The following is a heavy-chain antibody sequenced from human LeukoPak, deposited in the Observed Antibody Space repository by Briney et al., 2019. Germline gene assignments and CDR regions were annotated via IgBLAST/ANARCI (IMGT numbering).Heavy chain of an antibody. J-gene: IGHJ5*02. CDR3: AKHSSSGAVNWFDP. Sequence: GGSLRLSCAASGFTFSSYGMHWVRQAPGKGLEWVAVISYDGSNKYYADSVKGRFTISRDNSKNTLYLQMNSLRAEDTAVYYCAKHSSSGAVNWFDPWGQGTLVTVSS. V-gene: IGHV3-30*18. CDR1: GFTFSSYG. CDR2: ISYDGSNK. D-gene: IGHD6-13*01.